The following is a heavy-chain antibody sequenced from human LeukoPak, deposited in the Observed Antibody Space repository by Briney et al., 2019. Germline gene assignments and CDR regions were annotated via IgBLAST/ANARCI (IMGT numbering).Heavy chain of an antibody. J-gene: IGHJ4*02. CDR3: ASNNDILTGSFDY. D-gene: IGHD3-9*01. Sequence: GGSLRLSCAASGFTFSSYGMHWVRQAPGKGLEWVAVISYDGSNKYYADSVKGRFTISRDNSKNTLYLQMNSLRAEDTAVYYCASNNDILTGSFDYWGQGTLVTVSS. CDR1: GFTFSSYG. V-gene: IGHV3-30*03. CDR2: ISYDGSNK.